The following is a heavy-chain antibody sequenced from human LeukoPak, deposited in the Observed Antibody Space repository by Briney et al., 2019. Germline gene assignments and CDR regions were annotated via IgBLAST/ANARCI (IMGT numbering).Heavy chain of an antibody. V-gene: IGHV4-39*07. CDR1: GGSISSSRYY. CDR3: VRTRLSDHIVPAAERADDACDM. CDR2: IHYGGST. J-gene: IGHJ3*02. D-gene: IGHD2-2*01. Sequence: SETLSLTCTVSGGSISSSRYYWGWIRQPPGKGLEWIGSIHYGGSTYYNPSLKSRVTVSVDTSENQFSLKLSSVAAADTAVYFCVRTRLSDHIVPAAERADDACDMWGQGTMVTVSS.